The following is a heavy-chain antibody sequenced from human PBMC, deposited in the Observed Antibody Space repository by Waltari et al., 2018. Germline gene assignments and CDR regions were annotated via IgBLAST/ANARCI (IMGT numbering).Heavy chain of an antibody. CDR1: GYTFSDYY. CDR3: ARDLFPNFWSGYGFDI. J-gene: IGHJ3*02. D-gene: IGHD3-3*01. CDR2: INPKSGAT. Sequence: QVHLVQSGAEVKKPGASVRVSCKTSGYTFSDYYIYWVRQAPGQGIEWMGWINPKSGATNPAQKFQGRGTLTRDTSTSTVYMELRGLTSDDTAIYYCARDLFPNFWSGYGFDIWGQGTKVTVSS. V-gene: IGHV1-2*02.